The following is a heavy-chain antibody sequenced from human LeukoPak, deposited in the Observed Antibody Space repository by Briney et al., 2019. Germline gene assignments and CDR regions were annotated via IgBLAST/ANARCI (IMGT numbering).Heavy chain of an antibody. CDR2: INSDGYST. D-gene: IGHD3-22*01. CDR1: GFTFSRYW. Sequence: GGSLRLSCAASGFTFSRYWMHWVRQAPGKGLVWVSRINSDGYSTTYADSVKGRFTISRDNAKNTLYLQMNSLRAEDTAVYYCAKDSVIRYYYDSSAPDYWGQGTLVTVSS. J-gene: IGHJ4*02. V-gene: IGHV3-74*01. CDR3: AKDSVIRYYYDSSAPDY.